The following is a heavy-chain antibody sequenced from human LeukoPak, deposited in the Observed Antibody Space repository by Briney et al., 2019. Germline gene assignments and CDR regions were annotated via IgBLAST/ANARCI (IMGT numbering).Heavy chain of an antibody. Sequence: QPGGSLRLSCAASGFTFSGYSMNWVRQTPGKGLEWVSYISSSSTTIYYADSVKGRFTISRDNAKNSLYLQMNSLRAEDTAVYYCAREEEGDAFDIWGQGTMVTVSS. V-gene: IGHV3-48*04. J-gene: IGHJ3*02. CDR2: ISSSSTTI. CDR1: GFTFSGYS. CDR3: AREEEGDAFDI.